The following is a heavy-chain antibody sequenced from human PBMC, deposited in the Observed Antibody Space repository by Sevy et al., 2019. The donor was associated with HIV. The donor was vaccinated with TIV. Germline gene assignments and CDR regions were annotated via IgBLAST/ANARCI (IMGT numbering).Heavy chain of an antibody. CDR3: AGHYYGSGSYSYNRWAFDI. V-gene: IGHV3-30*03. CDR2: ISYDGSNK. Sequence: GGSLRLSCAASGFTFSSYDMHWVRQAPGKGLEWVAVISYDGSNKYYADSVKGRFTISRDNSKNTLYLQMNSLRAEDTAVYYCAGHYYGSGSYSYNRWAFDIWGQGTMVTVSS. CDR1: GFTFSSYD. D-gene: IGHD3-10*01. J-gene: IGHJ3*02.